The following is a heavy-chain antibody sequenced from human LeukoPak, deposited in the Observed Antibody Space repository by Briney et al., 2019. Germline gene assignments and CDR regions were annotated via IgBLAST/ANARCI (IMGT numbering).Heavy chain of an antibody. J-gene: IGHJ4*02. D-gene: IGHD2-8*02. CDR3: ANISLVGYGFGY. CDR2: ISSSSSTI. Sequence: PGGSLRLSCAASGFNLKCYSMNWVRQAPGKGLEWVSYISSSSSTIYYTDSVKGRFTISSNNAKNSLYLQIFLQLPSVTAVDYCANISLVGYGFGYWGQGTLVTVSS. CDR1: GFNLKCYS. V-gene: IGHV3-48*01.